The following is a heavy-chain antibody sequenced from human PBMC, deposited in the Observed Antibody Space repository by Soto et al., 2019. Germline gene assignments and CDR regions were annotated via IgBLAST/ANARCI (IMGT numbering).Heavy chain of an antibody. V-gene: IGHV3-23*01. CDR2: ISGGDGRGT. CDR3: EKFTRGDDDYPFDS. J-gene: IGHJ4*02. D-gene: IGHD4-17*01. Sequence: EVQLLESGGDLVQPGGSLRLSCAVSGFTFKYFAMSWVRQAPGKGLEWVSSISGGDGRGTYYADSVKGRFTISRANYKSTLYLQMDSMRAEDTAVYYCEKFTRGDDDYPFDSWGQGTLATVSS. CDR1: GFTFKYFA.